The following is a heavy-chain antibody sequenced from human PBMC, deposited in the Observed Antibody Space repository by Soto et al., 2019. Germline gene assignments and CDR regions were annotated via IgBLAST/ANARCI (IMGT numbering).Heavy chain of an antibody. V-gene: IGHV3-30-3*01. CDR2: ISYDGSNK. J-gene: IGHJ4*02. Sequence: QVQLVESGGGVVQPGRSLRLSCAASGFTFNNYAMHWVRQAPGKGLEWVAFISYDGSNKYYADSVTGRFTISRYNSRNTLYLQMNSLRAEDTAVYYCARGDGYIYGNTFDSWGQGTLVTVSS. CDR1: GFTFNNYA. D-gene: IGHD5-18*01. CDR3: ARGDGYIYGNTFDS.